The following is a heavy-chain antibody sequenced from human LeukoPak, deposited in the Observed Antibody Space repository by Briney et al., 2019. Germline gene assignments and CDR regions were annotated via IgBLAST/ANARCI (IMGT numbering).Heavy chain of an antibody. J-gene: IGHJ4*02. CDR2: IDSSANT. D-gene: IGHD1-26*01. CDR3: ARILGAGAMDS. CDR1: GFTVSNNY. V-gene: IGHV3-66*01. Sequence: GGSQRLSCVASGFTVSNNYMSWVRQAPEKGLEWVSLIDSSANTFYADSVKGRFTISRDISKNTVYLQMNSLRAEDTAVYYCARILGAGAMDSWGQGTLVTVSS.